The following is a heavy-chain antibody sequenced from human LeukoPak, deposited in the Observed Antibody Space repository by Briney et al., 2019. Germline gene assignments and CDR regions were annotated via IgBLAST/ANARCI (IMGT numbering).Heavy chain of an antibody. CDR3: AREAAAFDL. V-gene: IGHV3-23*01. CDR2: ISGSGGST. D-gene: IGHD6-13*01. CDR1: GFTXSXXA. J-gene: IGHJ2*01. Sequence: SXRXSCAXXGFTXSXXAMSWXXXAPGXGLEWVSAISGSGGSTYYADSVKGRFTISRDNSKNTLYLQMNSLRAEDTAVYYCAREAAAFDLWGRGTLVTVSS.